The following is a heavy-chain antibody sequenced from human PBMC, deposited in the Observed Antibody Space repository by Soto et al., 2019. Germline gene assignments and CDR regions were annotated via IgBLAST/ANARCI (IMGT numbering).Heavy chain of an antibody. Sequence: QVQLQESGPGLVKPSETLSLTCTVSGGSISSYYWSWIRQPPGKGLEWIGYIYYSGSTNYNPFLKRRVTISVDTSTNQSSLRLSSVTAADTAVYYCARSDGRYWGQGTLVTVSS. CDR3: ARSDGRY. V-gene: IGHV4-59*01. CDR1: GGSISSYY. CDR2: IYYSGST. J-gene: IGHJ4*02.